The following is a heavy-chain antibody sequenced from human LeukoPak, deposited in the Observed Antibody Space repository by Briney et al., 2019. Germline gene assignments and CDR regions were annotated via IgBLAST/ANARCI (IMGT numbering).Heavy chain of an antibody. D-gene: IGHD5-12*01. CDR3: ARDEFDIVATKGFDY. Sequence: GGSLRLSCAASGFTFSDYYMSWIRQAPGKGLEWVSYISSSGSTIYYADSVKGRFTISRDNAKNSLYLQMNSLRAEDTAVYYCARDEFDIVATKGFDYWGQGTLVTVSS. CDR2: ISSSGSTI. CDR1: GFTFSDYY. J-gene: IGHJ4*02. V-gene: IGHV3-11*04.